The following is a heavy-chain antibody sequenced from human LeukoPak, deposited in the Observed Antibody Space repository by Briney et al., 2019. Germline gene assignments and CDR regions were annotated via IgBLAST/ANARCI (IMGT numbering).Heavy chain of an antibody. CDR2: IHHSGDT. V-gene: IGHV4-59*12. CDR3: ARYGEHFDY. D-gene: IGHD4-17*01. Sequence: SETLSLTCSVSGASINSYWWSWIRQPPGRGLEWIAYIHHSGDTNYNPSLKSRVTISVDTSKNQFSLKLSSVTAADTAVYYCARYGEHFDYWGQGTLVTVSS. J-gene: IGHJ4*02. CDR1: GASINSYW.